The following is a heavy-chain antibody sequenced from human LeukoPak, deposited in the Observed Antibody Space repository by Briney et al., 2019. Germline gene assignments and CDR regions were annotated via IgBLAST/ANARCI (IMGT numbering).Heavy chain of an antibody. V-gene: IGHV4-34*01. CDR3: ARGHGYGDYTVSWFDP. D-gene: IGHD4-17*01. CDR1: GGSFSGYY. J-gene: IGHJ5*02. CDR2: INHSGST. Sequence: SETLSLTCAVYGGSFSGYYWSWIRQPPGKGLEWIGEINHSGSTNYNPSLKSRVTMSVDTSKNQFSLKLSSVTAADTAVYYCARGHGYGDYTVSWFDPWGQGTLVTVSS.